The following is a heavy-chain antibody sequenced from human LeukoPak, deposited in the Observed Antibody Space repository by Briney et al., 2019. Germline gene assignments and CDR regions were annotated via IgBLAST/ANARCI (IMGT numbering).Heavy chain of an antibody. J-gene: IGHJ3*02. CDR2: ISPSGTII. CDR1: GFTFSSFE. V-gene: IGHV3-48*03. CDR3: ATVAFGYAFDI. D-gene: IGHD3-3*02. Sequence: GGSLRLSCAASGFTFSSFEMNRVRQAPGKGLEWVSYISPSGTIIHQADSVKGRFTISRDNAKNSLYLQMNSLRAEDTAVYYCATVAFGYAFDIWGQGTMVIVSP.